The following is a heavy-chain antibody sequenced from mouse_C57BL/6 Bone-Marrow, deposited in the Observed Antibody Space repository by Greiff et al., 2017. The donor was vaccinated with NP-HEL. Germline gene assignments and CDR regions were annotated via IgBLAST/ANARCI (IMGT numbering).Heavy chain of an antibody. V-gene: IGHV1-81*01. CDR2: IYPRSGNT. J-gene: IGHJ2*01. Sequence: VQLQQSGAELARPGASVKLSCKASGYTFTSYGISWVKQRTGQGLEWIGEIYPRSGNTYYNEKFKGKATLTADKSSSTAYMELRSLTSEDSAVYFCAREAWDYWGQGTTLTVSS. CDR3: AREAWDY. CDR1: GYTFTSYG. D-gene: IGHD6-1*01.